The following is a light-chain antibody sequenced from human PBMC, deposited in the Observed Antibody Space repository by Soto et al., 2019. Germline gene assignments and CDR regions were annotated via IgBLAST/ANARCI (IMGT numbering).Light chain of an antibody. V-gene: IGLV2-14*01. Sequence: QSALTQPASVSGSPGQSITISCTGTSSDVGIFDYVSWYQHHPGKAPKLMIYEVNNRPSGVSNRFSGSKSGNTASLTISGLQAEDEAEYYCSSYTISTTLVFGGGTKLTVL. CDR1: SSDVGIFDY. J-gene: IGLJ3*02. CDR2: EVN. CDR3: SSYTISTTLV.